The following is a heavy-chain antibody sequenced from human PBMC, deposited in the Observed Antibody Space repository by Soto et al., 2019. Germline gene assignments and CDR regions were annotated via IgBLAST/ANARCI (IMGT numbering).Heavy chain of an antibody. J-gene: IGHJ4*02. CDR3: AAWPRSSWFDY. CDR1: GFAFSAYW. Sequence: EVQLVESGGGLVQPGGSLTLTCAGSGFAFSAYWMGWVRQAPGTGLEWLANIKQDGSEKSYVDSVKGRFTISRDNAETSMYLQMNNLRVEDTAVYYCAAWPRSSWFDYWGQGTLVTVAS. V-gene: IGHV3-7*05. D-gene: IGHD6-13*01. CDR2: IKQDGSEK.